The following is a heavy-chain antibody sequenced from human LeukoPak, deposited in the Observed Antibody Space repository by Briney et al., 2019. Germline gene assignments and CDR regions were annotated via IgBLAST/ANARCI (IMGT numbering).Heavy chain of an antibody. CDR2: IDYSGST. V-gene: IGHV4-59*12. D-gene: IGHD3-10*01. Sequence: SETLSLTCTVSGGSISTYYWSWIRQPPGKGLEWIGYIDYSGSTNYNPSLKSRVTISVDTSKNQFSLKLSSVTAADTAVYYCARGYGTRQGYYGSGSYYSRRWFDPWGQGTLVTVSS. J-gene: IGHJ5*02. CDR1: GGSISTYY. CDR3: ARGYGTRQGYYGSGSYYSRRWFDP.